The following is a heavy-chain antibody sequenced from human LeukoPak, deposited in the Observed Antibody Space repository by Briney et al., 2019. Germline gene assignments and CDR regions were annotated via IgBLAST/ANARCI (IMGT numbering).Heavy chain of an antibody. J-gene: IGHJ4*02. CDR3: AKDQAAGTPPGFDY. CDR2: ISYDGSNK. Sequence: GRSLRLSCAASGFTFSSYAMHWVRQAPGKGLEWVAVISYDGSNKYYADSVKGRFTISRDNSKNTLYLQMNSLRAEDTAVYYCAKDQAAGTPPGFDYWGQGTLVTVSS. CDR1: GFTFSSYA. D-gene: IGHD6-13*01. V-gene: IGHV3-30*04.